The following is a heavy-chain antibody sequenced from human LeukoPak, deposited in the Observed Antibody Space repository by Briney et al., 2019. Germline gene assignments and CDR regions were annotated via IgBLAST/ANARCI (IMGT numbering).Heavy chain of an antibody. D-gene: IGHD3-3*01. Sequence: GGSLRLSCAASGFTFSSYAMSWVPQAPGKGLEWVSAISGSGGSTYYADSVKGRFTISRDNSKNTLYLQMNSLRAEDTAVYYCAKARGYDFWSGYCLDYWGQGTLVTVSS. CDR1: GFTFSSYA. J-gene: IGHJ4*02. CDR3: AKARGYDFWSGYCLDY. CDR2: ISGSGGST. V-gene: IGHV3-23*01.